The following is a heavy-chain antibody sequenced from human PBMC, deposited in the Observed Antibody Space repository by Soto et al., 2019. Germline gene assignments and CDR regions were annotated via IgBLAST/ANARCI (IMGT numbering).Heavy chain of an antibody. CDR1: GGTFSSYA. CDR3: ARGGNCISTSCSRSSYYGMDV. Sequence: GASVKVSCKASGGTFSSYAISWVRQAPGQGLEWMGGIIPIFGTANYAQKFQGRVTITADESTSTAYMELSSLRSEDTAVYYCARGGNCISTSCSRSSYYGMDVWGQGTKVTVSS. D-gene: IGHD2-2*01. V-gene: IGHV1-69*13. J-gene: IGHJ6*02. CDR2: IIPIFGTA.